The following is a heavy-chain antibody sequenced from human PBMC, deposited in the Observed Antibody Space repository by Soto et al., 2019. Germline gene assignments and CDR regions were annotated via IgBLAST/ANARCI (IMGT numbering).Heavy chain of an antibody. D-gene: IGHD3-10*01. CDR3: AKEPDYYGSGTSPDY. V-gene: IGHV3-30*18. CDR2: ISYDGSNK. Sequence: PGGSLRLSCAASGFTFRSYGTHWVRQAPGKGLEWVAVISYDGSNKYYADSVKGRFTISRDNSKNTLYLELNSLRTEDTVLYYCAKEPDYYGSGTSPDYWGQGALVTVSS. CDR1: GFTFRSYG. J-gene: IGHJ4*02.